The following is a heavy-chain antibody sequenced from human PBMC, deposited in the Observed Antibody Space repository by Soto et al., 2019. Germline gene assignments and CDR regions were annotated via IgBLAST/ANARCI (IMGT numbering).Heavy chain of an antibody. CDR3: ARGSVDFWSGYYIQNYYYYGMDV. V-gene: IGHV1-69*01. CDR1: GGTFSSYA. CDR2: IIPIFGTA. D-gene: IGHD3-3*01. Sequence: QVQLVQSGAEVKKPGSSVKVSCKASGGTFSSYAISWVRQAPGQGLEWMGGIIPIFGTANYAQKFQGRVTITEDESTSTAYMELSSLRSEDTAVYYCARGSVDFWSGYYIQNYYYYGMDVWGQGTTVTVSS. J-gene: IGHJ6*02.